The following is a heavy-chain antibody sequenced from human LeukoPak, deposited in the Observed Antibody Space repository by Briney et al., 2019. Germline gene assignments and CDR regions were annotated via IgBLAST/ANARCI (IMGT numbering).Heavy chain of an antibody. V-gene: IGHV3-53*01. CDR1: GFTVSSNY. Sequence: GGSLRLSCAASGFTVSSNYMSWVRQAPGKGLEWVSVIYSGGSTYYADSVKGRFTISRDNSKNTLYLQMNSLRAEDTAVYYCARGYDWSSSVLLWFGESHAFDIWGQGTMVTVSS. J-gene: IGHJ3*02. D-gene: IGHD3-10*01. CDR3: ARGYDWSSSVLLWFGESHAFDI. CDR2: IYSGGST.